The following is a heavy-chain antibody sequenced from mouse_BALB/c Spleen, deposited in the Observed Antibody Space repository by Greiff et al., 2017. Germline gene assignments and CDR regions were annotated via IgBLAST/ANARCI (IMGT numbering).Heavy chain of an antibody. CDR2: ISSGGGST. V-gene: IGHV5-12-1*01. CDR1: GFAFSSYD. J-gene: IGHJ4*01. D-gene: IGHD2-14*01. CDR3: ARPRYAGAMDY. Sequence: EVQRVESGGGLVKPGGSLKLSCAASGFAFSSYDMSWVRQTPEKRLEWVAYISSGGGSTYYPDTVKGRFTISRDNAKNTLYLQMSSLKSEDTAMYYCARPRYAGAMDYWGQGTSVTVSS.